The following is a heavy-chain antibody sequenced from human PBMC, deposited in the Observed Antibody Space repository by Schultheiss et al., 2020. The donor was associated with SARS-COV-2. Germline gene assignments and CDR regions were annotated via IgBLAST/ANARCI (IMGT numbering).Heavy chain of an antibody. Sequence: ASVKVSCKASGYTFTGYYMHWVRQAPGQGLEWMGWIIPNSGATNYAQTFQGSVTMTTDTSTSTAYMELSSLRSEDTAVYYCARGSPDYGETGYYYGMDVWGQGTTVTVSS. CDR1: GYTFTGYY. CDR3: ARGSPDYGETGYYYGMDV. D-gene: IGHD4-17*01. J-gene: IGHJ6*02. V-gene: IGHV1-2*02. CDR2: IIPNSGAT.